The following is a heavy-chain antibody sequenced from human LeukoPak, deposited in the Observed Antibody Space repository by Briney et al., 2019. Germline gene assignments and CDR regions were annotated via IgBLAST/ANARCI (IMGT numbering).Heavy chain of an antibody. CDR3: AKAPVTTCSGAYCYPFDY. V-gene: IGHV3-21*04. CDR1: GFTVSSNY. CDR2: ITSSRTYI. J-gene: IGHJ4*02. D-gene: IGHD2-15*01. Sequence: GGSLRLSCAASGFTVSSNYMNWVRQAPGKGLQWVSSITSSRTYIYYADSVKGRFTISRDSSKNTLYLQMNSLRAGDAAVYYCAKAPVTTCSGAYCYPFDYWSQGTLVTVSS.